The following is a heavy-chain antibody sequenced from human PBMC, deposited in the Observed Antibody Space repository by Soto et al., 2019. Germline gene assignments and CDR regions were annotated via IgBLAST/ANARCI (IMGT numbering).Heavy chain of an antibody. Sequence: PGGSLRLSCAASGFTFRSYGMHWVRQAPGKGLEWVAVIWYDGSNKYYADSVKGRFTISRDNSKNTLYLQMNSLRAEDTAVYYCARDSGPYDSSGYYPDWGQGTLVTVSS. CDR3: ARDSGPYDSSGYYPD. CDR1: GFTFRSYG. V-gene: IGHV3-33*01. J-gene: IGHJ4*02. D-gene: IGHD3-22*01. CDR2: IWYDGSNK.